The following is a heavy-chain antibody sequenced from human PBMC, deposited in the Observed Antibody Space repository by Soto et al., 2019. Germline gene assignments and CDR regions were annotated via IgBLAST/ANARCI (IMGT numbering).Heavy chain of an antibody. V-gene: IGHV1-18*01. CDR2: ISAYNGNT. Sequence: QVQLVQSGAEVKKPGASVKVSCKASGYTFTSYGISWVRQAPGQGLEWMGWISAYNGNTNYAQKLQGRVTMTTDTSASTAYMELRSLRSDDTAVYYCARSDCSGGSCYSYYFDYWGQGTLVTVSS. CDR1: GYTFTSYG. D-gene: IGHD2-15*01. J-gene: IGHJ4*02. CDR3: ARSDCSGGSCYSYYFDY.